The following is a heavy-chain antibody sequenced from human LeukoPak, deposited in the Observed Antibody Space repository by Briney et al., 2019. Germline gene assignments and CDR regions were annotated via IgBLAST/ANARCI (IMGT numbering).Heavy chain of an antibody. J-gene: IGHJ5*02. V-gene: IGHV4-39*01. CDR1: GGSISSYY. CDR2: IYYSGST. Sequence: SETLSLTCTVSGGSISSYYWSWIRQPPGKGLEWIGSIYYSGSTYYNPSLKSRVTISVDTSKNQFSLKLSSVTAADTAVYYCARGTVGYCSGGSCQGWFDPWGQGTLVTVSS. CDR3: ARGTVGYCSGGSCQGWFDP. D-gene: IGHD2-15*01.